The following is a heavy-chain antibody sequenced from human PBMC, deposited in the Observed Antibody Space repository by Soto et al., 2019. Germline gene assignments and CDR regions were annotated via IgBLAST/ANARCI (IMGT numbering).Heavy chain of an antibody. CDR2: IYNNGRT. CDR1: GGSFSGYY. D-gene: IGHD2-2*01. V-gene: IGHV4-59*01. CDR3: ARARFCTSTSCYHYFDF. J-gene: IGHJ4*02. Sequence: SETLSLTCAVYGGSFSGYYWSWIRQPPGRGLEWIGYIYNNGRTDYNPPLKSRVTISVDTSKNHFSLKLSSVTPADTAVYYCARARFCTSTSCYHYFDFWGQGTLVTVSS.